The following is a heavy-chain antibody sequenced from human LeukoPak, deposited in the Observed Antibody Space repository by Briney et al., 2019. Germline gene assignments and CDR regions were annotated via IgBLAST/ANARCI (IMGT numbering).Heavy chain of an antibody. J-gene: IGHJ4*02. CDR3: ARGHNAGNYNSHY. CDR2: IYYSGTT. D-gene: IGHD3-10*01. Sequence: SETLSLTCTVSGGSIIGYYLSWVRQPPGKGLEWIGYIYYSGTTNYNPSLKSRVTISVDTSKNQFSLKLNSVTAADTAVYYCARGHNAGNYNSHYRGQGTLVTVSS. CDR1: GGSIIGYY. V-gene: IGHV4-59*01.